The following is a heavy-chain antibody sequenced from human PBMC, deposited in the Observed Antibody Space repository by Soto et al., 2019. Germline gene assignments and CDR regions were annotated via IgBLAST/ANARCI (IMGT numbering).Heavy chain of an antibody. CDR2: IDPSDSYT. D-gene: IGHD2-21*02. CDR3: ASTDCGGDCYDIY. J-gene: IGHJ4*02. Sequence: PGESLKISCKGSGYSFTSYWISWVRQMPGKGLEWMGRIDPSDSYTNYSPSFQGHVTISAVKSISTAYLQWSSLKASDTAMYYCASTDCGGDCYDIYWGQGTLVTVSS. CDR1: GYSFTSYW. V-gene: IGHV5-10-1*01.